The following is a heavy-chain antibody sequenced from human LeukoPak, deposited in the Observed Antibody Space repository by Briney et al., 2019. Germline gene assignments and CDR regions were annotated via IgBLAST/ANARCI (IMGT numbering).Heavy chain of an antibody. D-gene: IGHD1-1*01. V-gene: IGHV6-1*01. Sequence: SQTLSLTCAISGDSVSTNSAAWNWIRQSPSRALEWLGRTFYRSKWLNDYAPSVKSRITINPDTFKNQFSLQMNSVTEEDTAVYYSATDSYYFDYWGQATLVTDSS. CDR2: TFYRSKWLN. J-gene: IGHJ4*02. CDR1: GDSVSTNSAA. CDR3: ATDSYYFDY.